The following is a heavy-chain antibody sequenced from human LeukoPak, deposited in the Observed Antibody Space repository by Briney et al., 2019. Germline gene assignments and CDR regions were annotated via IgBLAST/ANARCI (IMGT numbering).Heavy chain of an antibody. Sequence: PSETLSLTCTVSGGSISSYYWSWIRQPPGKGLEWIGYIYYSGSTNYNHSLKSRVTISVDTSKNQFSLKLSSVTAADTAVYYCARAREYYYDSSGYRDWGQGTLVTVSS. CDR2: IYYSGST. D-gene: IGHD3-22*01. V-gene: IGHV4-59*01. CDR3: ARAREYYYDSSGYRD. J-gene: IGHJ4*02. CDR1: GGSISSYY.